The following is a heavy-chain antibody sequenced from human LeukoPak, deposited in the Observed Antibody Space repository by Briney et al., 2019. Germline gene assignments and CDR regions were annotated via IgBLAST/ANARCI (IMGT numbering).Heavy chain of an antibody. V-gene: IGHV3-53*01. Sequence: GGSLRLSCAASGFTVSSNYMSWVRQAPGKGLEWVSVIYSGGSTYYADSVKGRFIISRDNSKNTLYLQMNSLRAEDTAVYYCAREIDPSPLDYWGQGTLVTVSS. CDR2: IYSGGST. CDR1: GFTVSSNY. J-gene: IGHJ4*02. CDR3: AREIDPSPLDY.